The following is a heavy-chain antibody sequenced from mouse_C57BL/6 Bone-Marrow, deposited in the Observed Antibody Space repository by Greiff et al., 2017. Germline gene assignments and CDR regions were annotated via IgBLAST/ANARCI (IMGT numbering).Heavy chain of an antibody. J-gene: IGHJ2*01. CDR2: FYPGDGDT. D-gene: IGHD1-1*01. CDR1: GYAFSSSW. Sequence: QVQLQQSGPELVKPGASVKISCKASGYAFSSSWMNWVKQRPGKGLEWIGRFYPGDGDTNYNGKFKGKATLTADKSSSTAYMQLSSLTSADSAVYFGARLLNYCGSGRDYWGQGTTLTVSS. CDR3: ARLLNYCGSGRDY. V-gene: IGHV1-82*01.